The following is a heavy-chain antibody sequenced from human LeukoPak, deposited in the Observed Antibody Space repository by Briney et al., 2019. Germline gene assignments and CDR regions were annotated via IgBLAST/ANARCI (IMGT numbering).Heavy chain of an antibody. CDR1: GFTVSSNY. D-gene: IGHD5-24*01. V-gene: IGHV3-66*01. J-gene: IGHJ4*02. CDR3: ARGADGYNGDY. Sequence: GGSLRLSCAASGFTVSSNYMSWVRQAPGKGLEWVSVIYSGGSTYYADSVKGRVTISRDNSKNTLYLQMNSLRAEDTAVYYCARGADGYNGDYWGQGTLVTVSS. CDR2: IYSGGST.